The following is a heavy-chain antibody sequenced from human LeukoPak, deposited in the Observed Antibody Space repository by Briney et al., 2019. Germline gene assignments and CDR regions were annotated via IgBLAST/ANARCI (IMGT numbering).Heavy chain of an antibody. CDR2: IYYSGST. Sequence: SETLSLTCTVSGGSISSYYWSWIRQPPGKGLEWIGYIYYSGSTNYNPSLKSRVTISVDTSKNQFSLKLSSVTAADTAVYYCARRSIAAAGTWYFDLWGRGTLVTVSS. V-gene: IGHV4-59*08. J-gene: IGHJ2*01. CDR1: GGSISSYY. D-gene: IGHD6-13*01. CDR3: ARRSIAAAGTWYFDL.